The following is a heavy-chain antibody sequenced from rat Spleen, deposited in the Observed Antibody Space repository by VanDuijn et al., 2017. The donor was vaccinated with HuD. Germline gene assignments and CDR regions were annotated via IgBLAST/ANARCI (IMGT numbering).Heavy chain of an antibody. D-gene: IGHD1-4*01. V-gene: IGHV5-19*01. CDR3: ARVGTRVSRFAY. Sequence: EVQLVESGGGLVQPGRSLTLSCAASGFTFSDYVMHWIRQAPTKGLEWVTSISPSGATTNYRDSVKGRFTISRDNARGTLYLQMDSLRSEDTATYYCARVGTRVSRFAYWGQGTLVTVSS. J-gene: IGHJ3*01. CDR2: ISPSGATT. CDR1: GFTFSDYV.